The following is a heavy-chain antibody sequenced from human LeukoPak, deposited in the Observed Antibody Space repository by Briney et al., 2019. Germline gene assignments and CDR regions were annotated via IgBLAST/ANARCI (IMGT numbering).Heavy chain of an antibody. CDR1: GFTFSSYS. CDR2: ISSSSSYI. D-gene: IGHD3-10*01. CDR3: ARDVGPLLWFGEPFFDY. Sequence: GGSLRLSCAASGFTFSSYSMNWVRQAPGKGLEWVSSISSSSSYIYYADSVKGRFTISRDNAKNSLYLQMNSLRAEDTAVYYCARDVGPLLWFGEPFFDYWGQGTLVTVSS. J-gene: IGHJ4*02. V-gene: IGHV3-21*01.